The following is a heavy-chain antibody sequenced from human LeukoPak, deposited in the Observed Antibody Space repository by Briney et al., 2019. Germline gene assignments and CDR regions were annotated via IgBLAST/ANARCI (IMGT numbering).Heavy chain of an antibody. D-gene: IGHD4-17*01. CDR3: ARRDYGGHAAYFAY. J-gene: IGHJ4*02. V-gene: IGHV5-51*01. CDR2: IYPRDSDT. Sequence: GESLKISCKGYGYTFTSNWIGWVRQMPGKGLEWMGIIYPRDSDTVYSPSFQGQVIMSVDKSIGTAYLQWSSLKASDTAIYFCARRDYGGHAAYFAYWGQGTLVTVSS. CDR1: GYTFTSNW.